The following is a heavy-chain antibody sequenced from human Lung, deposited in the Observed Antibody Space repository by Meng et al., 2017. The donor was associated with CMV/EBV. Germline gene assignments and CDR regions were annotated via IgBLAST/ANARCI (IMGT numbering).Heavy chain of an antibody. CDR2: ITSGGST. D-gene: IGHD3-3*01. Sequence: ESXKISXTASGFAFSTYSMTWVRQVPGKAPEWLSAITSGGSTYYAGSVRGRFTISRDNAENSLYLQMNSLRVEDTAVYYCASELRYLEWFSYNDYWGQGVLVTVSS. CDR3: ASELRYLEWFSYNDY. V-gene: IGHV3-21*01. J-gene: IGHJ4*02. CDR1: GFAFSTYS.